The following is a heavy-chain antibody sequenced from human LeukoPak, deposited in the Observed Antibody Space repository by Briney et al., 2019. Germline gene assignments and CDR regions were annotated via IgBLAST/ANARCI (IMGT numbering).Heavy chain of an antibody. J-gene: IGHJ4*02. CDR1: GFTFSSYG. Sequence: GRSLRLSCAASGFTFSSYGMHWVRQAPGKGLEWVAVISYDGSNKYYADSVKGRFTISRDNSKNTLYLQMNSLRAEDTAVYYCAKDPGTPDYGEPQGYWGQGTLVTVSS. D-gene: IGHD4-17*01. CDR2: ISYDGSNK. CDR3: AKDPGTPDYGEPQGY. V-gene: IGHV3-30*18.